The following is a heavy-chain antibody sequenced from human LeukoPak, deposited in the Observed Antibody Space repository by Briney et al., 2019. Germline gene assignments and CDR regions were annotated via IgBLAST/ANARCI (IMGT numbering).Heavy chain of an antibody. CDR1: GFTFSSYG. V-gene: IGHV3-30*02. CDR2: IRYDGSNK. CDR3: ARDSNTYDFWSGYYNFDY. Sequence: GGSLRLSCAASGFTFSSYGMHWVRQAPGKGLEGGAFIRYDGSNKYYADSVKGRFTISRDNSKNSLYLQMNSLRAEDTAVYYCARDSNTYDFWSGYYNFDYWGQGTLVTVSS. D-gene: IGHD3-3*01. J-gene: IGHJ4*02.